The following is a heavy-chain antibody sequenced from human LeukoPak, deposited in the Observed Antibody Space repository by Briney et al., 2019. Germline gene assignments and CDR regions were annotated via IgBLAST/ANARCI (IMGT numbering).Heavy chain of an antibody. V-gene: IGHV3-15*01. CDR3: TTERRAINYFDY. Sequence: GGSLRLSCAASGFTFSSYSMNWVRQAPGKGLEWVGRIKSKTDGGTTDYAAPVKGRVTISRDDSKNTLYLQMNSLKTEDTAVYYCTTERRAINYFDYWGQGTLVTVSS. CDR1: GFTFSSYS. CDR2: IKSKTDGGTT. D-gene: IGHD3-9*01. J-gene: IGHJ4*02.